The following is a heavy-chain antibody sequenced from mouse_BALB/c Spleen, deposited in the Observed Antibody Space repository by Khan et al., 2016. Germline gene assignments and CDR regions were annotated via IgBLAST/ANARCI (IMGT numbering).Heavy chain of an antibody. CDR3: ATLDYYGSAFAY. Sequence: EVQLQESGPSLAKPSQTLSLTCSVTGDSITSGHWNWIRKFPGNKFDFMGYISHSGDSYYNPSLKSRISITRDTSKNQYYLQLNSVTTDDTAPWYCATLDYYGSAFAYWGQGTLVTVSA. CDR1: GDSITSGH. V-gene: IGHV3-8*02. CDR2: ISHSGDS. J-gene: IGHJ3*01. D-gene: IGHD1-2*01.